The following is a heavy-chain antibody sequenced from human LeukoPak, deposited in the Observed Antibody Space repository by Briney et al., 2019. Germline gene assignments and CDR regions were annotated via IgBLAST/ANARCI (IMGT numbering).Heavy chain of an antibody. J-gene: IGHJ4*02. CDR3: ARGIEMATIHRGDY. D-gene: IGHD5-24*01. CDR1: GGTFSSYA. CDR2: IIPIFGTA. Sequence: ASVKVSCKASGGTFSSYAISWVRQAPGQGLEWMGRIIPIFGTANYAQKFQGRVTITTDESTSTAYMELSSLRSEDTAVYYCARGIEMATIHRGDYWGQGTLVTVSS. V-gene: IGHV1-69*05.